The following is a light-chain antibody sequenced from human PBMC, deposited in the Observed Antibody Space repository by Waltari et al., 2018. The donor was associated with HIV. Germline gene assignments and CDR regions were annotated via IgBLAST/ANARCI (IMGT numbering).Light chain of an antibody. J-gene: IGKJ1*01. CDR3: QQYDNLPRT. CDR1: QDISNY. V-gene: IGKV1-33*01. CDR2: DAS. Sequence: DIQMPQSPYSLSASVGDSVHITCQASQDISNYLNWYQQKPGKAPKLLIYDASKLETGVPSRFSGSGSGTDFTFTISSLQPEDIATYYCQQYDNLPRTFGQGTKVEIK.